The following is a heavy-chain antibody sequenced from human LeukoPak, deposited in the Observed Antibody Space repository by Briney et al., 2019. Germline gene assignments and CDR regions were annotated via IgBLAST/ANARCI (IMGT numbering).Heavy chain of an antibody. J-gene: IGHJ3*02. CDR3: ARDEFYGSASAGDDGFDM. CDR2: ISGYNGNT. Sequence: ASVKVSCKASGYNFIGYGITWVRRATGQGLEWMGRISGYNGNTKYAKKFQGRVTMTRDTSTNTAYMELRSLRYDDTGVYYCARDEFYGSASAGDDGFDMWGQGTMVTVS. CDR1: GYNFIGYG. D-gene: IGHD3-10*01. V-gene: IGHV1-18*01.